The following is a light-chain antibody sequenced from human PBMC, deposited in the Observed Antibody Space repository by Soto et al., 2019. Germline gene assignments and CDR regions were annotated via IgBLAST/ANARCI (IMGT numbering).Light chain of an antibody. CDR3: QQYSSSPWT. J-gene: IGKJ1*01. CDR1: QSVSSSY. CDR2: GAY. Sequence: EIVLTQSPGTLSLSPGESATLSCRASQSVSSSYLAWFQQKPGQAPRLLIYGAYIRATGIPDRFSGSGSGTDFALTISRLEPEDFAGYYCQQYSSSPWTFGQGTKGEI. V-gene: IGKV3-20*01.